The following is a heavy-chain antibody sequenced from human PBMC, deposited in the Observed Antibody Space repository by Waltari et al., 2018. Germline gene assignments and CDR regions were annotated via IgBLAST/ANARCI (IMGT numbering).Heavy chain of an antibody. D-gene: IGHD3-22*01. V-gene: IGHV1-69*13. J-gene: IGHJ3*02. CDR2: IIPIFGTA. CDR3: ARGPMIPGHLDAFEI. Sequence: QVQLVQSGAEVKKPGSSVKVSCKASGGTFSSYAISWVRQAPGQGLEWMGGIIPIFGTANYAQRCQGRVTITADESTSTAYMELSSLRAEDTAMYYCARGPMIPGHLDAFEIWGQGTMVTVSS. CDR1: GGTFSSYA.